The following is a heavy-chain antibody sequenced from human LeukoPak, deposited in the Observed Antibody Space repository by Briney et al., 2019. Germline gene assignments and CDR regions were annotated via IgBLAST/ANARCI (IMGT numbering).Heavy chain of an antibody. J-gene: IGHJ5*02. CDR1: GGSISSSSYY. CDR3: ARQEIVVVPAAKDTNWFDP. V-gene: IGHV4-39*01. CDR2: IYYSGST. D-gene: IGHD2-2*01. Sequence: ETLSLTCTVSGGSISSSSYYWGWIRQPPGKGLEWIGSIYYSGSTYYNPSLKSRVTISVDTSKTQFSLKLSSVTAEDTAVYYCARQEIVVVPAAKDTNWFDPWGQGTLVTVSS.